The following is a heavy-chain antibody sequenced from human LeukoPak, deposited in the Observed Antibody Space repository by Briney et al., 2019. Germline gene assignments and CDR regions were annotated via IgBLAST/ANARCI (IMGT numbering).Heavy chain of an antibody. V-gene: IGHV3-21*01. CDR1: GFTFSTYT. Sequence: GGSLRLSCAASGFTFSTYTMNWVRQAPGKGLEWVSSITSSSSYIYYADSVKGRFTISRDNARNSLYLQMNSLRVEDTAVYYCARHVVAVGFDYWGQGTLVTVSS. CDR3: ARHVVAVGFDY. J-gene: IGHJ4*02. CDR2: ITSSSSYI. D-gene: IGHD3-22*01.